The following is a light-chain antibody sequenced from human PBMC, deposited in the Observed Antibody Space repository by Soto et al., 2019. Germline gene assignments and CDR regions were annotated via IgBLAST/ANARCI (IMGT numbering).Light chain of an antibody. CDR1: HSFSNW. CDR2: DAS. CDR3: KHYNSYD. Sequence: DIQMTQSPSALSASVGDRVTITCRASHSFSNWLAWYQQKPGKAPKLLIYDASILERGVPSRFSGSGSGTQFTLTISSLQPDDFATYFCKHYNSYDLGQGTKVDIK. V-gene: IGKV1-5*01. J-gene: IGKJ2*01.